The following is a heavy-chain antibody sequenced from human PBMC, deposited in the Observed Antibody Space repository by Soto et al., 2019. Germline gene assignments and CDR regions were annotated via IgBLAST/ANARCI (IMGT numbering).Heavy chain of an antibody. J-gene: IGHJ5*02. Sequence: SVKVSCKASGYTFTMYGISGVRQAGGQGRDWMGWISAYNGNTNYAQKLQGRVTMTTDTSTSTAYMELRSLRSDDTAVYYCARVSGGWFDPWGQGTLVTVSS. D-gene: IGHD3-10*02. V-gene: IGHV1-18*04. CDR3: ARVSGGWFDP. CDR2: ISAYNGNT. CDR1: GYTFTMYG.